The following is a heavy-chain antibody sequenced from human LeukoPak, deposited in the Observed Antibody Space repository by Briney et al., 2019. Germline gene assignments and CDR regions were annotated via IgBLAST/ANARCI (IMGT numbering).Heavy chain of an antibody. D-gene: IGHD2-21*01. Sequence: GGSLRLSCAAAGYTFSRYAIHWVRQAPRSGLVWVAHVNPDGSGTSYVDSVKGRFTISRDNAKSTLSLQMNSLRAEDTAVYYCCVMGMGIPYWGQGTLVTVSS. CDR1: GYTFSRYA. J-gene: IGHJ4*02. CDR2: VNPDGSGT. CDR3: CVMGMGIPY. V-gene: IGHV3-74*01.